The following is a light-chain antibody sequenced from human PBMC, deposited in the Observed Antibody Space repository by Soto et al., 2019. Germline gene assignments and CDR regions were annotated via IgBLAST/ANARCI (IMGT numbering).Light chain of an antibody. Sequence: DIVMTQSPLSLPVTPGEPASISCRSSQSLLHSNGYNYLDWYLQKQGQSPQLLVYLGSNRASGVPATFSRSGSGTDITLQSSRVEADDVGVYYCMHALPTPWTFGQGTKVELQ. J-gene: IGKJ1*01. CDR1: QSLLHSNGYNY. CDR3: MHALPTPWT. V-gene: IGKV2-28*01. CDR2: LGS.